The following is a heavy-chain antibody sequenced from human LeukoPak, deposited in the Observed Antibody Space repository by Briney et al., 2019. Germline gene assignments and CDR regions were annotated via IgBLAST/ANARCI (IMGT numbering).Heavy chain of an antibody. CDR1: GFTFSSYA. Sequence: GGSLRLSCAASGFTFSSYAMSWVRQAPGKGLEWVSAISGSGGSTYYADSVKGRFTISRDNSKNTLYLQMNSLRAEDTAVYYCAKDLRTRYSYGRGNWFDPWGQGTPVTVSS. J-gene: IGHJ5*02. D-gene: IGHD5-18*01. CDR2: ISGSGGST. CDR3: AKDLRTRYSYGRGNWFDP. V-gene: IGHV3-23*01.